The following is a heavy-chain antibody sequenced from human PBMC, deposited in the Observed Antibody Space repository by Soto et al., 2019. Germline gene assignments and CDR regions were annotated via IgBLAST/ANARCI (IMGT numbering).Heavy chain of an antibody. Sequence: GGSLRLSCAASGFTFSSYSMNWVRQAPGKGLEWVSYISSSSSTIYYADSVKGRFTISRDNAKNSLYLQMNSLRAEDTAVNYCARDQERYFGARGDYYYMDVWGKGTTVTVSS. CDR3: ARDQERYFGARGDYYYMDV. CDR1: GFTFSSYS. CDR2: ISSSSSTI. D-gene: IGHD3-9*01. J-gene: IGHJ6*03. V-gene: IGHV3-48*01.